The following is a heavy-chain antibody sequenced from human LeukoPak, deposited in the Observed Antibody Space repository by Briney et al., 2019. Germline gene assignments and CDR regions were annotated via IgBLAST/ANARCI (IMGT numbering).Heavy chain of an antibody. CDR2: IYYSGST. Sequence: SETLSLTCTVSGGSISSYYWSWIRQPPGKGLEWIGYIYYSGSTNYNPSLKSRVTISVDTSKNQFSLKLSSVTAADTAVYYCAREKTPEDYYYYMDVWGKGTTVTVSS. CDR3: AREKTPEDYYYYMDV. J-gene: IGHJ6*03. CDR1: GGSISSYY. V-gene: IGHV4-59*01.